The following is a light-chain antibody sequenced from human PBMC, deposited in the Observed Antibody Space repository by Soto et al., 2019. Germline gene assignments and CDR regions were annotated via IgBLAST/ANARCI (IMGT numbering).Light chain of an antibody. CDR1: QFVSSN. CDR3: QQYSDWPPWT. J-gene: IGKJ1*01. CDR2: GAS. V-gene: IGKV3-15*01. Sequence: EIVMTQSPATLSVSPGDGATLSCRASQFVSSNVAWYQQKPGQAPRLLTYGASTRATGVPARFSGSESGTEFTLTISSLQSEDFAVYYCQQYSDWPPWTFGQGTKVEIK.